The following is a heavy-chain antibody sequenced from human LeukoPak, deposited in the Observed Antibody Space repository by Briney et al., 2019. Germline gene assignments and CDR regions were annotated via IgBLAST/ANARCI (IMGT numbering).Heavy chain of an antibody. D-gene: IGHD2-2*01. CDR2: IYHGGTT. V-gene: IGHV4-59*01. J-gene: IGHJ4*02. CDR3: TREKLSAAPHFEH. Sequence: SETLSLTCAVSGGSLSSFYWSWIRQPPGKGLEWIGYIYHGGTTMYNPSLKSRVTVSVDTSKNQFSLRLTSVTAADTAIYYCTREKLSAAPHFEHWGRGLLVSVSS. CDR1: GGSLSSFY.